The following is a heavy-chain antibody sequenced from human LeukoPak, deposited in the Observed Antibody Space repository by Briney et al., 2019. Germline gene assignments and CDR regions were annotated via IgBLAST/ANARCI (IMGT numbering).Heavy chain of an antibody. CDR2: IYFDGGEK. CDR3: AKAPYSSGRDYFDY. V-gene: IGHV3-30*02. J-gene: IGHJ4*02. Sequence: GGSLRLSCAAPGSAFSSSGMLLVRFATGKELEKAAVIYFDGGEKYYAGSVKGRFTISRDNLKNTLYLQMNNLRAEDTAVYYCAKAPYSSGRDYFDYWGQGTLVTVSS. CDR1: GSAFSSSG. D-gene: IGHD6-19*01.